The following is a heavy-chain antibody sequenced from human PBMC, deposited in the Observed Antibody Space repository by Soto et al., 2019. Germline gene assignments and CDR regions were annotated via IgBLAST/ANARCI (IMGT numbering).Heavy chain of an antibody. D-gene: IGHD3-3*01. CDR1: GFTFDEFG. J-gene: IGHJ4*02. V-gene: IGHV3-23*01. CDR3: TTEEDDRSVFDY. CDR2: ISGSGGCT. Sequence: GGSLRLSCAASGFTFDEFGMSWVRQVPGKGLEWVSAISGSGGCTYCADSVKGRFTISRDDSKNTLYLQMNSLETGDTVVYYCTTEEDDRSVFDYWGQGTLVTVSS.